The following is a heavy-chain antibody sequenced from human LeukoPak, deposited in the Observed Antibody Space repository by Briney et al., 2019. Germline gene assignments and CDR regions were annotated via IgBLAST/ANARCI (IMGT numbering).Heavy chain of an antibody. Sequence: PSETLSLTCTVSGGSISSYYWSWIRQPPGKGLEWIGYIYTSGSTNYNPSLKSRVTISVDTSKNQFSLKLSSVTAADTAVYYCARLHVNWFDPWGQGTLVTVSS. CDR3: ARLHVNWFDP. CDR2: IYTSGST. CDR1: GGSISSYY. J-gene: IGHJ5*02. V-gene: IGHV4-4*09.